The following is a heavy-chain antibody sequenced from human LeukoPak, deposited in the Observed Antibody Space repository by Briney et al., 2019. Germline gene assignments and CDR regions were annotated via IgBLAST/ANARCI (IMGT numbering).Heavy chain of an antibody. D-gene: IGHD7-27*01. Sequence: GGSLRLSCEASGFTFSNYAMSWVRQAPGKGLEWVSSISGSSDNTNYADSVKGRITISRDNSKNILYLQMNSLTAEDTAVYWCAKDPINWGSIYFDCWGQGTLVTVSS. CDR3: AKDPINWGSIYFDC. J-gene: IGHJ4*02. V-gene: IGHV3-23*01. CDR2: ISGSSDNT. CDR1: GFTFSNYA.